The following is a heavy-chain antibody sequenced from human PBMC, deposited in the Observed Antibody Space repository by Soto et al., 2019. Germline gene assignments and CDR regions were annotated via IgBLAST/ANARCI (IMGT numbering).Heavy chain of an antibody. CDR1: GGTFSSYA. D-gene: IGHD1-26*01. J-gene: IGHJ6*02. V-gene: IGHV1-69*06. Sequence: QVQLVQSGAEVKKPGSSVKVSCKASGGTFSSYAISWVRQAPGQGLEWMGGIIPIFGTANYAQKFPGRVTITADKSTSTAYMELSSLRSEDTAVYYGARFLQWEGSDYYYGMDVWGQGTTVTVSS. CDR2: IIPIFGTA. CDR3: ARFLQWEGSDYYYGMDV.